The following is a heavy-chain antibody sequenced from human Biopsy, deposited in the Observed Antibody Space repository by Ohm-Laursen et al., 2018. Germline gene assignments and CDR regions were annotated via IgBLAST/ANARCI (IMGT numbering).Heavy chain of an antibody. Sequence: GSLRLSCAASGSAFSSSWMTWVRQAPGKGLEWVSYITSGGSTTDYADSVKGRFTISRDNAKSSLFLQMNSLRAEDTAVYYCARDVEGFYSYAMDVWGQGTTVTVSS. J-gene: IGHJ6*02. CDR3: ARDVEGFYSYAMDV. CDR1: GSAFSSSW. V-gene: IGHV3-48*04. CDR2: ITSGGSTT. D-gene: IGHD5-24*01.